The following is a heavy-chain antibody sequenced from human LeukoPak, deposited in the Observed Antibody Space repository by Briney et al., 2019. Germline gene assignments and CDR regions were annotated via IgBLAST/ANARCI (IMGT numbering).Heavy chain of an antibody. CDR1: GGSMRSYF. CDR3: AREGPYSGRWYYFDY. D-gene: IGHD6-13*01. J-gene: IGHJ4*02. CDR2: IYSSGNT. V-gene: IGHV4-4*07. Sequence: PSETLSLTCTVSGGSMRSYFWSWIRQPAGKGLEWIGRIYSSGNTNYNPSLKSRVTMSVDTSKNQFSLKLTSVTAADTAFYYCAREGPYSGRWYYFDYWGQGTLVTVSS.